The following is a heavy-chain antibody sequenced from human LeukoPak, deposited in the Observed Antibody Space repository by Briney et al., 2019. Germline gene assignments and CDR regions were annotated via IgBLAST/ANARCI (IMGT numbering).Heavy chain of an antibody. CDR3: ARGYIWVRGVLAYYFDY. V-gene: IGHV1-8*01. D-gene: IGHD3-10*01. CDR2: MNVHSGNT. Sequence: GASVKVSCMASGYTFTNYDINWVRQATGQGLEWMGWMNVHSGNTGYAQKFQGRVTMTRNTSISTAYMELSSLRSEDTAVYYCARGYIWVRGVLAYYFDYWGQGTLVTVSS. J-gene: IGHJ4*02. CDR1: GYTFTNYD.